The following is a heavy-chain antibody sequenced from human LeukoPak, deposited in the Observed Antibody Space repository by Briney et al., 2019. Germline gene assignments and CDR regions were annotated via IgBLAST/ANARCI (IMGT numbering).Heavy chain of an antibody. D-gene: IGHD2-2*03. Sequence: PGRSLRLSCTTSEFISDDNGISWVRQAPGKGLEWVGLVRGKAYGGTTEYAASVKGRFSISRDDSRRIAYLQMNSLKTEDTAVYYCTRARPFLLDKTVRWGLHYYYMDVWGKGTTVTVSS. V-gene: IGHV3-49*04. CDR2: VRGKAYGGTT. J-gene: IGHJ6*03. CDR1: EFISDDNG. CDR3: TRARPFLLDKTVRWGLHYYYMDV.